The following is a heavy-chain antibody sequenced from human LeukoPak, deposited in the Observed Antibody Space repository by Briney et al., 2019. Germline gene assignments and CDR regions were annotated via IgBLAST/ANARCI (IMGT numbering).Heavy chain of an antibody. D-gene: IGHD3-10*01. J-gene: IGHJ6*02. CDR2: IHHSGST. CDR3: ARDSLWFGEAYGMDV. CDR1: GGAVSSDY. Sequence: PSETLSLTWTLSGGAVSSDYWSWIRQPPGKRLEWIGYIHHSGSTYYNPSLESRVTMSVDTSKSLLSLKLTSVTAADTAVYYCARDSLWFGEAYGMDVWGQGTTVIVSS. V-gene: IGHV4-59*02.